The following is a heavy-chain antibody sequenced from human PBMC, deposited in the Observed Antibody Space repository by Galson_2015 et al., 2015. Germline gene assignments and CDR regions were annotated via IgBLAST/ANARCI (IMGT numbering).Heavy chain of an antibody. CDR3: TTDRSGSYWFTQYHDFDY. J-gene: IGHJ4*02. CDR2: IKSKTDGGTT. V-gene: IGHV3-15*01. CDR1: GFTFSNAW. D-gene: IGHD3-10*01. Sequence: SLRLSCAASGFTFSNAWMSWVRQAPGKGLEWVGRIKSKTDGGTTDYAAPVKGRFTISRDDSKNTLYLQMNSLKTEDTAVYYCTTDRSGSYWFTQYHDFDYWGQGTLVTVSS.